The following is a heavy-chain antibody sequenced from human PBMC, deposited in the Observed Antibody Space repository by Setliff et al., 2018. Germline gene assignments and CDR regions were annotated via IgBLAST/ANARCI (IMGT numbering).Heavy chain of an antibody. V-gene: IGHV1-69*13. CDR1: GGTFSSYA. CDR3: ARLGGSRGAGGFYYYYYYMDV. D-gene: IGHD3-16*01. J-gene: IGHJ6*03. Sequence: SVKVSCKASGGTFSSYAISWVRQAPGQGLEWMGGIIPIFGTANYAQKFQGRVTITADESTGTAYMELSSLRSEDTAVYYCARLGGSRGAGGFYYYYYYMDVWGKGTTVTVSS. CDR2: IIPIFGTA.